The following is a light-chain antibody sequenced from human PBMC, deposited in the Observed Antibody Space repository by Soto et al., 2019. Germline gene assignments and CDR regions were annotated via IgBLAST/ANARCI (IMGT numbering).Light chain of an antibody. CDR3: QQYEGWPRT. CDR2: GVT. J-gene: IGKJ2*01. Sequence: EIVMTQSPDTLSVSPGDTATLSCRSSQNIHINLDWYQQKPGQAPTLLIYGVTARAPGVPARFSGSGYGTDFTLTIRSVQSGDFGVFYCQQYEGWPRTFGLGTKVEIQ. CDR1: QNIHIN. V-gene: IGKV3-15*01.